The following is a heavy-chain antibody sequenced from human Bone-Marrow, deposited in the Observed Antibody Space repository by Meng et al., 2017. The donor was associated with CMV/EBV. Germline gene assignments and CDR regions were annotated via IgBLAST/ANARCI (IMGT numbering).Heavy chain of an antibody. CDR2: ISYDGSNK. Sequence: AASGFTFSSYAMHWVRQAPGKGLEWVAVISYDGSNKYYADSVKGRFTISRDNSKSTLYLQMNSLRAEDTAVYYCARGGPAVAGTLDYWGQGTLVTVSS. V-gene: IGHV3-30*04. CDR1: GFTFSSYA. D-gene: IGHD6-19*01. J-gene: IGHJ4*02. CDR3: ARGGPAVAGTLDY.